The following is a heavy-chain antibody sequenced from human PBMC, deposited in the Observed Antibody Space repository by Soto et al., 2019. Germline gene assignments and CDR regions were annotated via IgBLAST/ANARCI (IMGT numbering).Heavy chain of an antibody. V-gene: IGHV4-31*03. CDR3: AREGYSGYDDGAFDI. D-gene: IGHD5-12*01. J-gene: IGHJ3*02. CDR2: IYYSGST. Sequence: QVQLQESGPGLVKPSQTLSLTCTVSGGSISSGGYYWSWIRQHPGKGLEWIGYIYYSGSTYYNPSLKSRVTISVDTPKNQFSLKLSSVTAADTAVYYCAREGYSGYDDGAFDIWGQGTMVTVSS. CDR1: GGSISSGGYY.